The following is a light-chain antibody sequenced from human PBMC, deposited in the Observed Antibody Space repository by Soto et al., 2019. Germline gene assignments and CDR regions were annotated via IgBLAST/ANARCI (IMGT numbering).Light chain of an antibody. J-gene: IGKJ3*01. Sequence: DIQMTQSPTSLSASVGDRGTNICRASQSVSTYLNWFQQKPGEAPKLLISAASSWHRGVPSRFSGSGSVTECTLTIINLDPEYFATYYCQQRYSAHRAFGPGTKVDI. V-gene: IGKV1-39*01. CDR3: QQRYSAHRA. CDR2: AAS. CDR1: QSVSTY.